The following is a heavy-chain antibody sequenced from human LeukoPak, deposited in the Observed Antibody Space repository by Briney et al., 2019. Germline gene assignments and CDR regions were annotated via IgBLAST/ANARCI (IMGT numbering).Heavy chain of an antibody. D-gene: IGHD6-19*01. CDR3: AKGYGYSSGWSFDY. J-gene: IGHJ4*02. CDR2: ISYDGSNK. Sequence: GGSLRLSCAASGFTFSSYGMHWVRQAPGKGLEWVAVISYDGSNKYYADSVKGRFTISRDNSKNTLYLQMNSLRAEDTAVYYCAKGYGYSSGWSFDYWGQGTLVTVSS. V-gene: IGHV3-30*18. CDR1: GFTFSSYG.